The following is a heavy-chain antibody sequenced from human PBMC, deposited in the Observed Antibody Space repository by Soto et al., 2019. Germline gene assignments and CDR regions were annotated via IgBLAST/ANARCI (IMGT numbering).Heavy chain of an antibody. D-gene: IGHD5-18*01. CDR1: GSTFTSYA. Sequence: ASVKVSCKASGSTFTSYAMHWVRQAPGQRLEWMGWINAGNGNTKYSQKFQGRVTITRDTSASTAYMELSSLRSEDTAVYYCARGPGETAPSNTAMALDYWGQGTLVTVSS. CDR2: INAGNGNT. CDR3: ARGPGETAPSNTAMALDY. J-gene: IGHJ4*02. V-gene: IGHV1-3*01.